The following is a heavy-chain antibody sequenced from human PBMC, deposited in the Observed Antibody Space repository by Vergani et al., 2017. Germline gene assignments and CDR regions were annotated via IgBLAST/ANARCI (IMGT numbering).Heavy chain of an antibody. CDR2: IYHSGST. V-gene: IGHV4-30-2*01. CDR1: GGSISSGGYS. D-gene: IGHD3-10*01. Sequence: QLQLQESGSGLVKPSQTLSLTCAVSGGSISSGGYSWSWIRQPPGKGLEWIGYIYHSGSTYYNPSLKSRVTISVDRSKNQFSLKLSSVTAADTAVYYCARLDGSGSYYYYYYYMDVWGKGTTVTVSS. CDR3: ARLDGSGSYYYYYYYMDV. J-gene: IGHJ6*03.